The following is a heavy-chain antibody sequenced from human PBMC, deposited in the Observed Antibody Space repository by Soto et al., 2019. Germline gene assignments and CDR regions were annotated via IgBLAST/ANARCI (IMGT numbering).Heavy chain of an antibody. V-gene: IGHV1-69*01. J-gene: IGHJ6*02. CDR3: ARDPKPIVVTNYYYYYGMYV. CDR2: IIPIFGTA. D-gene: IGHD2-15*01. CDR1: GGTFSSYA. Sequence: QVQLVQSGAEVKKPGSSVKVSCKASGGTFSSYAISLVRQAPGQGPEWMGGIIPIFGTANYAQKFQGRVTITADESTSTAYMELSSLRSEDTAVYYCARDPKPIVVTNYYYYYGMYVWGQGTTVTVSS.